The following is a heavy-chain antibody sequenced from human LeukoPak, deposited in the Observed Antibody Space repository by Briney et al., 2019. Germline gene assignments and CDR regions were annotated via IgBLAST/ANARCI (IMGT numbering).Heavy chain of an antibody. CDR3: ARGNSHAIDY. CDR2: INGDGSST. V-gene: IGHV3-74*01. J-gene: IGHJ4*02. D-gene: IGHD5-18*01. Sequence: PGGSLRLSCAASGFTFRSYWMHWVRHAPGKGLVWVSRINGDGSSTGYADSVKGRFTISRDNAKNTLNLQMNTLRAEDTAMYYCARGNSHAIDYWGQGTLVTVSS. CDR1: GFTFRSYW.